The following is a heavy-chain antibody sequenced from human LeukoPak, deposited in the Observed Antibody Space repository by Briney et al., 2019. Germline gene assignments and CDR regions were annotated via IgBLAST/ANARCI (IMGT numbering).Heavy chain of an antibody. Sequence: ASVKVSCKASGYTFTSYDINWVRQATGQGLEWMGWMNPNSGNTGYAQKFQGRVIMTRNTSISTAYMELSSLRSEDTAVYYCARAGYCSGGSCYRVYYFDYWGQGTLVTVSS. J-gene: IGHJ4*02. CDR2: MNPNSGNT. D-gene: IGHD2-15*01. V-gene: IGHV1-8*01. CDR3: ARAGYCSGGSCYRVYYFDY. CDR1: GYTFTSYD.